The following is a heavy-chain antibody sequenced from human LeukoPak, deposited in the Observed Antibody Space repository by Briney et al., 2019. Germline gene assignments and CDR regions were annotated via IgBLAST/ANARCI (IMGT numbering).Heavy chain of an antibody. Sequence: SQTLSLTCTVSGGSISSGGYYWSWIRQPPGKGLEWIGYIYHSGSTYYNPSLKSRVTISVDRSKNQFSLKLSSVTAADTAVYYCARIHRTALGLYSSSSRLDYWGQGTLVTVSS. CDR1: GGSISSGGYY. CDR3: ARIHRTALGLYSSSSRLDY. V-gene: IGHV4-30-2*01. J-gene: IGHJ4*02. CDR2: IYHSGST. D-gene: IGHD6-6*01.